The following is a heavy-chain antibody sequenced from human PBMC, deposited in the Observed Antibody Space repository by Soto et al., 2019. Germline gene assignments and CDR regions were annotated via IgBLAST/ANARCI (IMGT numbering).Heavy chain of an antibody. D-gene: IGHD2-21*01. CDR3: ARGNSPVDVY. Sequence: GGAPRPSRAAPGFTFGNFEVKWVRQAPGKGLEWVSYITSTGSTKYYADSVKGRFTISRDNAKNTLFLQMSSLRAEDTAVYYCARGNSPVDVYWGQGALVTVSS. V-gene: IGHV3-48*03. CDR1: GFTFGNFE. J-gene: IGHJ4*02. CDR2: ITSTGSTK.